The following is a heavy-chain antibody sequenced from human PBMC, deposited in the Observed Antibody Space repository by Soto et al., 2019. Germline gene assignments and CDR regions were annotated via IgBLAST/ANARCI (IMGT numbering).Heavy chain of an antibody. D-gene: IGHD3-10*01. CDR2: INHSGST. J-gene: IGHJ4*02. V-gene: IGHV4-34*01. Sequence: SETLSLTCAVYVGSFSGYYWSWIRQPPGKGLEWIGEINHSGSTNYNPSLKSRVTISVDTSKNQFSLKLSSVTAADTAVYYCARVTVLLWFGELLYREPFDYWGQGTLVTVSS. CDR1: VGSFSGYY. CDR3: ARVTVLLWFGELLYREPFDY.